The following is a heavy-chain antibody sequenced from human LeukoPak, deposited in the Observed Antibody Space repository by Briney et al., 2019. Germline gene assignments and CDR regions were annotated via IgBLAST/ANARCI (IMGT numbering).Heavy chain of an antibody. D-gene: IGHD3-22*01. CDR3: AKAPLYYYDSSGYPYFDY. V-gene: IGHV3-48*04. CDR1: GFTFSSYS. Sequence: PGGSLRLSCAASGFTFSSYSMNWVRRAPGKGLEWVSYISSSGSTIYYADSVKGRFTISRDNAKNSLYLQMNSLRAEDTALYYCAKAPLYYYDSSGYPYFDYWGQGTLVTVSS. J-gene: IGHJ4*02. CDR2: ISSSGSTI.